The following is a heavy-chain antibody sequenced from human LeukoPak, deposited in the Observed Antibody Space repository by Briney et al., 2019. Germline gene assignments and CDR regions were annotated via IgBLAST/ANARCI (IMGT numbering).Heavy chain of an antibody. J-gene: IGHJ4*02. CDR2: ISYDGSNK. D-gene: IGHD6-19*01. CDR1: GFTFSTYG. Sequence: PGGSLRLSCAASGFTFSTYGMHWVRQASGKGLEWVAVISYDGSNKYYADSVKGRFTISRDNSKNTLYLQMNSLRAEDTAVYYCAKDSPPYSSGWYGGDGLDYWGQGTLVTVSS. CDR3: AKDSPPYSSGWYGGDGLDY. V-gene: IGHV3-30*18.